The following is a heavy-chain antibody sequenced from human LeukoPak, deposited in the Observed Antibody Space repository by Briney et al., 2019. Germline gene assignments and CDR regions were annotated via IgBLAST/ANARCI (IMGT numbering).Heavy chain of an antibody. CDR1: GFTFSSST. CDR3: GSMVREGEDY. CDR2: ITSTSSYI. D-gene: IGHD3-10*01. J-gene: IGHJ4*02. Sequence: GGSLRLSCAASGFTFSSSTMNWVRQAPGKGLEWVSSITSTSSYIYYADSLKGRFTISRDNAKNSLYLQMNSLRAEDTAVYYCGSMVREGEDYWGQGTLVTVSS. V-gene: IGHV3-21*01.